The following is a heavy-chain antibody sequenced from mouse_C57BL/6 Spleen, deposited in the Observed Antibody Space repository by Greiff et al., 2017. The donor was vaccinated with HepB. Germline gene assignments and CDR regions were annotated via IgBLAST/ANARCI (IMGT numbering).Heavy chain of an antibody. V-gene: IGHV5-4*03. CDR1: GFTFSSYA. CDR2: ISDGGSYT. D-gene: IGHD1-1*01. J-gene: IGHJ4*01. Sequence: EVKVVESGGGLVKPGGSLKLSCAASGFTFSSYAMSWVRQTPEKRLEWVATISDGGSYTYYPDNVKGRFTISRDNAKNNLYLQMSHLKSEDTAMYYCARGEIYGEMDYWGQGTSVTVSS. CDR3: ARGEIYGEMDY.